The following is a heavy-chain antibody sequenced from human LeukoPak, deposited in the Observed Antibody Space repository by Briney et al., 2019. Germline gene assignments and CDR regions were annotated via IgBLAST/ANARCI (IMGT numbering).Heavy chain of an antibody. CDR1: GFTFSSYA. CDR2: ISGSGGST. D-gene: IGHD1-26*01. CDR3: AKDSGRHTPQDY. V-gene: IGHV3-23*01. J-gene: IGHJ4*02. Sequence: GGPLRLSCAASGFTFSSYAVSWVRQAPGKGLEWVSAISGSGGSTYYADSVKGRFTISRDNSKNTLYLQMNSLRAEDTAVYYCAKDSGRHTPQDYWGQGTLVTVSS.